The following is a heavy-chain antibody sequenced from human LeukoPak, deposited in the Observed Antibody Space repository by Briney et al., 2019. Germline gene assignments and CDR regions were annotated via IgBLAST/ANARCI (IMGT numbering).Heavy chain of an antibody. CDR3: ARKEYSSPSDY. CDR1: GYTFTSYD. Sequence: ASVKVSCKASGYTFTSYDINWVRQATGQGLEWMGWMNPKSANTGYAQKFQGRVTMTRNTSISTAYMELSSLTSGDTAVYYCARKEYSSPSDYWGQGTLVTVSS. CDR2: MNPKSANT. D-gene: IGHD6-13*01. V-gene: IGHV1-8*01. J-gene: IGHJ4*02.